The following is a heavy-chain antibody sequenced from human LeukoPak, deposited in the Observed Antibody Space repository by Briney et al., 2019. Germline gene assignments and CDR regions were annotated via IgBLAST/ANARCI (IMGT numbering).Heavy chain of an antibody. V-gene: IGHV3-7*05. D-gene: IGHD6-13*01. CDR3: TRDVGAAGY. CDR1: GFTFSTYW. CDR2: IKKDGTEK. Sequence: RPGGSLRLSCAASGFTFSTYWMSWVRQAPGKGLEWVANIKKDGTEKYYVDSVKGRFTISRDNAKTSLYLQMNSLRAEDTAVYYCTRDVGAAGYWGEGTLVTVSS. J-gene: IGHJ4*02.